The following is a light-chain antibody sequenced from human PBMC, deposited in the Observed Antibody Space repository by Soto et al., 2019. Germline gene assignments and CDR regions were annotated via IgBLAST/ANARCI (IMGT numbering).Light chain of an antibody. Sequence: DIVMTQSPDSLAVSLGERATINCKSSQSILSSSNNKNSLAWFQQQPGQPPKLLIYWASTRESAVPDRFSGSWSETDFTLTSSSLQAEDFAVYYCQQYDSSVVTFGQGTRLEIK. CDR1: QSILSSSNNKNS. J-gene: IGKJ5*01. CDR2: WAS. V-gene: IGKV4-1*01. CDR3: QQYDSSVVT.